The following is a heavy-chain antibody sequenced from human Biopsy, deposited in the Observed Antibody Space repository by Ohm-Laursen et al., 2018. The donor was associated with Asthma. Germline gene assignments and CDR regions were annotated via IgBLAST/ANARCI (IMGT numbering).Heavy chain of an antibody. V-gene: IGHV3-30-3*01. CDR3: ARDVMEWYLPAFDF. CDR2: GGCYYDGGLK. CDR1: GFTFSSYA. D-gene: IGHD3-3*01. Sequence: SLRLSCAASGFTFSSYAMHWVRQAPGKGLEWVAVGGCYYDGGLKYYADSVNGRFTVSRDDSKNTLHLQMNSLRPDDTAVYYCARDVMEWYLPAFDFWGQGTLVTVSS. J-gene: IGHJ4*02.